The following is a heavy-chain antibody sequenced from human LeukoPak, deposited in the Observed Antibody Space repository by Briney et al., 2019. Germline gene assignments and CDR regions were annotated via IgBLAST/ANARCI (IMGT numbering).Heavy chain of an antibody. CDR1: GGSISSYY. CDR2: FYYSGST. Sequence: SETLSLTCTVSGGSISSYYWSWIRQPPGKGLEWIGYFYYSGSTNYNPSLKSRVTISVDTSKNQLSLKLISVTAADTAVYYCARTVREVFDYWGQGTLVTVSS. CDR3: ARTVREVFDY. D-gene: IGHD3-10*01. V-gene: IGHV4-59*01. J-gene: IGHJ4*02.